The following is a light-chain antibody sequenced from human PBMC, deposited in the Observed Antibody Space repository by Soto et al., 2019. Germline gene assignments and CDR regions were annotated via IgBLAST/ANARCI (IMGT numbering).Light chain of an antibody. Sequence: EIVLTQSPGTLSLSPGERATLSCRASQSVGSSYLAWYQQKPGQAPRLLIYGTSSRATGIPDRFSGSGSGTDFTLTISRLESEDFAVYSCQQYGSSPMYTFGQGTKLEIK. J-gene: IGKJ2*01. CDR3: QQYGSSPMYT. CDR2: GTS. V-gene: IGKV3-20*01. CDR1: QSVGSSY.